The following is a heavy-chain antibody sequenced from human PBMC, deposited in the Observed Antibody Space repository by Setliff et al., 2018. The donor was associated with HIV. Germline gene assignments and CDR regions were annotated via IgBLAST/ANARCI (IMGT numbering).Heavy chain of an antibody. Sequence: PGGSLRLSCVTSGFTFSDSAMHWVRQASGKGLEWVGRIGDKSYSYATGYGASAKGRFIISRDDSKKTAYLQMSSLRAEDTAMYYCLLPCTSGWHNWADPWGQGTLVTVSS. CDR2: IGDKSYSYAT. CDR1: GFTFSDSA. V-gene: IGHV3-73*01. J-gene: IGHJ5*02. CDR3: LLPCTSGWHNWADP. D-gene: IGHD2-8*01.